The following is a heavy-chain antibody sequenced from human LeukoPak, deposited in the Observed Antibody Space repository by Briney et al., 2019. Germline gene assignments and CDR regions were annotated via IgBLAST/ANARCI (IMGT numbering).Heavy chain of an antibody. CDR3: ARDPGPHYCTNGVCSPRGYYYYGMDV. CDR2: IYYSGST. CDR1: GGSISSGDYY. D-gene: IGHD2-8*01. J-gene: IGHJ6*02. V-gene: IGHV4-30-4*01. Sequence: PSQTLSLTCTASGGSISSGDYYWSWIRQPPGKGLEWIGYIYYSGSTYYNPSLKSRVTISVDTSKNQFSLKLSSVTAADTAVYYCARDPGPHYCTNGVCSPRGYYYYGMDVWGQGTTVTASS.